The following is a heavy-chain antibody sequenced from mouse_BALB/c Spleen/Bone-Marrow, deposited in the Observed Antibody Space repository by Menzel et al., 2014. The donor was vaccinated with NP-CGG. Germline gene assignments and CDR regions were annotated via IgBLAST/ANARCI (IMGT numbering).Heavy chain of an antibody. D-gene: IGHD1-1*02. V-gene: IGHV2-9*02. CDR2: IWAGGST. CDR3: ARDESGSCGDY. J-gene: IGHJ4*01. Sequence: QVQLQQPGPGLVAPSQSLSITCTVSGFSLTSYGVHWVRQPPGKGLEWLGVIWAGGSTDYNSALMSRLSISKDNSKSQVFLKMNSLQTDDTAMYYCARDESGSCGDYWGQGTSVTVSS. CDR1: GFSLTSYG.